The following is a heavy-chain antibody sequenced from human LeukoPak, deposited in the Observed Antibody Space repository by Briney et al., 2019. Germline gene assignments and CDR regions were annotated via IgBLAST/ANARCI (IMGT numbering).Heavy chain of an antibody. CDR1: GGSISSGDYS. V-gene: IGHV4-30-2*01. Sequence: SETLSLTCAVSGGSISSGDYSWSWIRQPPGKGLEWIGYIYHSGSTYYNPSLKSRVTISVDRSKNQFSLKLSSVTAADTAVYYCARVVVGATTGFDYWGQGTLVTVSS. CDR2: IYHSGST. CDR3: ARVVVGATTGFDY. D-gene: IGHD1-26*01. J-gene: IGHJ4*02.